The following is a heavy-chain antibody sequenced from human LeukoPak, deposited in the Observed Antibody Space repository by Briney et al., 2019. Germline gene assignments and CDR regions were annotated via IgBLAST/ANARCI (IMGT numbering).Heavy chain of an antibody. Sequence: GGSLRLSCAASGFTFSNYGMHWVRQAPGKGLEWVSYISKTSNTRDYADSVKGRFTISRDNAKNSLYLQMNSLRDEDTAVYYCARDRGYSNYYDYWGQGTLVTVSS. J-gene: IGHJ4*02. CDR1: GFTFSNYG. V-gene: IGHV3-48*02. D-gene: IGHD4-11*01. CDR2: ISKTSNTR. CDR3: ARDRGYSNYYDY.